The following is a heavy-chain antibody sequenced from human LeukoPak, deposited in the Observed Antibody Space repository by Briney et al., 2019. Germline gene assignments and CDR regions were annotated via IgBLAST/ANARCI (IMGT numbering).Heavy chain of an antibody. J-gene: IGHJ6*02. CDR1: GYTLTELS. CDR2: FDPEDGET. D-gene: IGHD3-3*01. V-gene: IGHV1-24*01. CDR3: AREEWGPQGINYYYGMDV. Sequence: GASVKVSCKVSGYTLTELSMHWVRQAPGKGLEWMGGFDPEDGETIYAQKFQGRVTMTEDTSADTAYMELSSLRSEDTAVYYCAREEWGPQGINYYYGMDVWGQGTTVTVSS.